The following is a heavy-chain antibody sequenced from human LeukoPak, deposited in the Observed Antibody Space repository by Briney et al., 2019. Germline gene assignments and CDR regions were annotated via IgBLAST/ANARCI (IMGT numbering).Heavy chain of an antibody. CDR3: ARQSSPRVFGSFPH. CDR2: IYPGDSDP. J-gene: IGHJ4*02. Sequence: GESLKISCKGSGYSFTSYWIGWVRQMPGKGLECMGIIYPGDSDPRYSPSFQGQVTISADKSISTAYLQWSSLKASDTAMYYCARQSSPRVFGSFPHWGQGTLVTVSS. D-gene: IGHD2-2*01. CDR1: GYSFTSYW. V-gene: IGHV5-51*01.